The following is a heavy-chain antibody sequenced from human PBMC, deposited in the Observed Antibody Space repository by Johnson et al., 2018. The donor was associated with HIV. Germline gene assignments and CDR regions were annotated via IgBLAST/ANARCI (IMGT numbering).Heavy chain of an antibody. Sequence: QLVESGGGVVRPGGSLRLSCAVSGFTFDDYAMHWVRQAPGKGLEWVSGISWNSGSIGYADSVKGRFTISRDNAKNSLYLQMNSLRAEDTAFYYCAKAKDTAMVLGAFDIWGQGTMVTVSS. V-gene: IGHV3-9*01. J-gene: IGHJ3*02. CDR2: ISWNSGSI. CDR3: AKAKDTAMVLGAFDI. D-gene: IGHD5-18*01. CDR1: GFTFDDYA.